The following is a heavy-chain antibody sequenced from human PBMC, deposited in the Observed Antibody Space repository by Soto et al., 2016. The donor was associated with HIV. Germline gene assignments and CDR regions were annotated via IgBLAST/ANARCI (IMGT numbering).Heavy chain of an antibody. CDR2: IYSGGST. CDR3: AIGSTSSWGFGELSYYYYGMDV. J-gene: IGHJ6*02. Sequence: EVQLVESGGGLVQPGGSLRLSCAASGFTVSSNYMSWVRQAPGKGLEWVSVIYSGGSTYYADSVKGRFTISRDNSKNTLYLQMNSLRAEDTAVYYCAIGSTSSWGFGELSYYYYGMDVWGQGTTVTVSS. D-gene: IGHD3-10*01. V-gene: IGHV3-66*01. CDR1: GFTVSSNY.